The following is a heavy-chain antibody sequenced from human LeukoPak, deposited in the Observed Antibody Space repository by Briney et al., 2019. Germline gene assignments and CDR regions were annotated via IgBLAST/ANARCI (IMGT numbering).Heavy chain of an antibody. J-gene: IGHJ4*02. CDR3: ARVNTAMVSRPFDC. D-gene: IGHD5-18*01. CDR1: GVSIRSHY. V-gene: IGHV4-59*11. CDR2: IYYTGSS. Sequence: SETLSLTCTVSGVSIRSHYWSWIRQPPGKGLEWIAYIYYTGSSHYNPSLKSRVTISVDTSTDQFSLKLSSVTAADTAVYYCARVNTAMVSRPFDCWGQGTLVTVSS.